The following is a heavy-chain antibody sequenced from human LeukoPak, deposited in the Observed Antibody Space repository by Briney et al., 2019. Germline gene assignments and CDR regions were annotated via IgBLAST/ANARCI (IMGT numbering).Heavy chain of an antibody. CDR3: AREVREQLVSTFDY. V-gene: IGHV4-4*07. J-gene: IGHJ4*02. CDR1: GGSIGSYY. Sequence: SETLSLTCTVSGGSIGSYYWSWIRQPAGKGLEWIGRIYTSGSTNYNPSLKSRVTMSVDTSKNQFSLKLSSVTAADTAVYYCAREVREQLVSTFDYWGQGTLVTVSS. D-gene: IGHD6-6*01. CDR2: IYTSGST.